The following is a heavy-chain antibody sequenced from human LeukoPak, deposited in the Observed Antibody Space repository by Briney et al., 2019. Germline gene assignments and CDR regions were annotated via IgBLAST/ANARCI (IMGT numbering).Heavy chain of an antibody. J-gene: IGHJ4*02. D-gene: IGHD6-19*01. CDR2: IKQDGSEK. CDR3: AKYSSGWRYYFDY. CDR1: GFTFSSYW. V-gene: IGHV3-7*01. Sequence: GGSLRLSCAASGFTFSSYWMSWVRHAPGKGLEWVANIKQDGSEKYYVDSVKGRFTISRDNAKNSLYLQMNSLRAEDTAVYYCAKYSSGWRYYFDYWGQGTLVTVSS.